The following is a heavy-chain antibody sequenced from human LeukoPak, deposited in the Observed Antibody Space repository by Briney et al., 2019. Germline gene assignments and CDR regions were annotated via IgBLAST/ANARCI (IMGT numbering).Heavy chain of an antibody. Sequence: VGSLRLSCAASGFIVSSRHMSWVRQAPGKGLEWVSVIYSGGGTNYADSVKGRFTISRDNSKNTLYLQLNSLRAEDTAVYYCARDLYSSGPWGQGTLVTVSS. J-gene: IGHJ5*02. CDR3: ARDLYSSGP. D-gene: IGHD3-22*01. V-gene: IGHV3-66*01. CDR2: IYSGGGT. CDR1: GFIVSSRH.